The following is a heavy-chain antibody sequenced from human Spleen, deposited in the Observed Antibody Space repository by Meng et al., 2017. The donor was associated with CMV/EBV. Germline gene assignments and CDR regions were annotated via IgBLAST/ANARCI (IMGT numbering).Heavy chain of an antibody. V-gene: IGHV3-7*01. Sequence: GGSLRLSCAASGFTFSRYWMSWVRQAPGKGLEWVANIKQDGREKYYVDSVKGRFTISRDNAKNSLFLQMNSLRAEDTAVYYCAKSPGSGWYNHDYWGQGTLVTVSS. J-gene: IGHJ4*02. D-gene: IGHD6-19*01. CDR1: GFTFSRYW. CDR2: IKQDGREK. CDR3: AKSPGSGWYNHDY.